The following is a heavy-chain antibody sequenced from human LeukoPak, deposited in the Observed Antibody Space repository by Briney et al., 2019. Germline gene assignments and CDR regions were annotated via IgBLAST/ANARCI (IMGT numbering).Heavy chain of an antibody. CDR3: AREEYYYDSSGYYYDY. CDR2: IIPILGIA. J-gene: IGHJ4*02. V-gene: IGHV1-69*04. Sequence: SSVKVSCKASGGTFSSYAISWVRQAPGQGLEWMGRIIPILGIANYAQKFQGRVTITADKSTSTAYMELSSLRSEDTAVYYCAREEYYYDSSGYYYDYWGQGTLVTVSS. D-gene: IGHD3-22*01. CDR1: GGTFSSYA.